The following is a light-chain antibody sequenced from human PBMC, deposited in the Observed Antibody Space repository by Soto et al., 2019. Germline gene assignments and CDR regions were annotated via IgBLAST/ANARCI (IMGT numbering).Light chain of an antibody. CDR2: DVS. V-gene: IGKV3-11*01. J-gene: IGKJ1*01. CDR1: QSVVTSY. Sequence: EVVLTQSPGTLSLSPGEGATLSCRASQSVVTSYLAWYQQKPGQAPRLLIYDVSNRATGIPARFSGSGSGTDFTLTISSLEPEDFAVYYCQQRSNWPRTFGQGTKVDIK. CDR3: QQRSNWPRT.